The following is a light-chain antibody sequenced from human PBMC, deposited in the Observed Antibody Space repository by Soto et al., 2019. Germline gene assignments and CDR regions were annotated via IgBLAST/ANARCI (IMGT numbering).Light chain of an antibody. CDR3: QQYTNWPRIFT. Sequence: EIVMTQSPATLSVSPGERATLSCRASQSVSSNLAWYQQKPGQAPRLLIYGASTRATGIPARFSGSGSGTEFTLTISSLQSEDFAVYYCQQYTNWPRIFTFGPGTTVDIK. CDR2: GAS. CDR1: QSVSSN. J-gene: IGKJ3*01. V-gene: IGKV3-15*01.